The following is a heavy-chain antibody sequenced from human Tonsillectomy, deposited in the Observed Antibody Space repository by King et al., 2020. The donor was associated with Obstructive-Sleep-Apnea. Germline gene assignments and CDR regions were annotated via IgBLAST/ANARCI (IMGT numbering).Heavy chain of an antibody. Sequence: QLQESGPGLVKPSETLSLTCTVSGGSISSSSYYWGWIRQPPGKGLEWIGSIYYSGSTYYNPSLKSRVTISVDTSKNQFSLKLSSVTAADTAVYYCARQEWGYCSGGSCYSLWYFDLWGRGTLVTVSS. CDR1: GGSISSSSYY. V-gene: IGHV4-39*01. D-gene: IGHD2-15*01. CDR3: ARQEWGYCSGGSCYSLWYFDL. CDR2: IYYSGST. J-gene: IGHJ2*01.